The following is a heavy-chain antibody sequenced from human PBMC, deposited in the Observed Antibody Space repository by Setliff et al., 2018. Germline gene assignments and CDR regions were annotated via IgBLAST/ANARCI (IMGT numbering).Heavy chain of an antibody. Sequence: GSLRLSCAASGFTLSTYWMSWVRQAPGKGLEWVANINQDGSATYYVDSLKGRFTLSRDNAKNSVYLQMNSLRVEDTAVYYCAGIYQGYYFDYWGQGALVTVSS. CDR1: GFTLSTYW. CDR3: AGIYQGYYFDY. CDR2: INQDGSAT. V-gene: IGHV3-7*01. J-gene: IGHJ4*02.